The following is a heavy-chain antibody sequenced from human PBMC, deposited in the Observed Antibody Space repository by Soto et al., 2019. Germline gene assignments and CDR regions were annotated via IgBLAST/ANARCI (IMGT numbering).Heavy chain of an antibody. CDR1: GFSLSTNRMC. CDR3: ARLLGDGRLPGTVGAFDI. D-gene: IGHD2-21*01. J-gene: IGHJ3*02. Sequence: ESGPTLVNPTQTLTLTCTFSGFSLSTNRMCISWIRQPPGKALEWLGLIDWDDNKYYTTSLETRLTISKDTSKSQVVLTMTNMGPVDTATYYCARLLGDGRLPGTVGAFDIWGQGTKVTVSS. V-gene: IGHV2-70*01. CDR2: IDWDDNK.